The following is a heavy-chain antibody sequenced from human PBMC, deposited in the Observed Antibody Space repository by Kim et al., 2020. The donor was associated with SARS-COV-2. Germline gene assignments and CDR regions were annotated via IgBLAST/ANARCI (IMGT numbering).Heavy chain of an antibody. J-gene: IGHJ4*02. Sequence: GGSLRLSCAASGFTFSSYAMSWVRQAPGKGLEWVSAISGSGGSTYYADSVKGRFTISRDNSKSTLYLQMNSLRAEDTAVYYCAKAPYSSSWYFDYWGQGTLVTVSS. CDR1: GFTFSSYA. CDR2: ISGSGGST. D-gene: IGHD6-13*01. V-gene: IGHV3-23*01. CDR3: AKAPYSSSWYFDY.